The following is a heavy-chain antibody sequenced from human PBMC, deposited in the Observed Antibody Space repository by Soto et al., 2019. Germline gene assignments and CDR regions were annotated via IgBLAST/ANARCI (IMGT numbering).Heavy chain of an antibody. D-gene: IGHD6-19*01. Sequence: GGSLRLSCASSGFTFSDYAMHWVRQAPGKGLEWVAVVSHDGRNTHYADSVKGRFTISRDSSKDTVSLEMTSLRAEDTAVYYCAKGGRQWLVTSDFNYWGQGALVTVSS. CDR3: AKGGRQWLVTSDFNY. J-gene: IGHJ4*02. V-gene: IGHV3-30*18. CDR1: GFTFSDYA. CDR2: VSHDGRNT.